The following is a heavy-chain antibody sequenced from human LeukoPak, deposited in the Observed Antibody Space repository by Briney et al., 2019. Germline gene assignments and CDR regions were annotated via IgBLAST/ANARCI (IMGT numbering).Heavy chain of an antibody. Sequence: GGSLGLSCAASGFTFSYYGMHWVRQAPGKGLEWVAVIWFDGSNKYYADSVKGRFTVSRDNSKNTMDLQMNSLRAEDTAVYYCAREQYGSDDALDIWGQGTMVTVSS. J-gene: IGHJ3*02. D-gene: IGHD4-17*01. CDR3: AREQYGSDDALDI. CDR2: IWFDGSNK. V-gene: IGHV3-33*01. CDR1: GFTFSYYG.